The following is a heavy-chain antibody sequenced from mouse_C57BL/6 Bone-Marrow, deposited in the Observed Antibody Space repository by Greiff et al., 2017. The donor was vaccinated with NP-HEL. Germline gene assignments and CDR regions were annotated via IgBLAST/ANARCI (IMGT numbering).Heavy chain of an antibody. Sequence: EVQGVESGGGLVKPGGSLKLSCAASGFTFSDYGMHWVRQAPEKGLEWVAYISSGSSTIYYADTVKGRFTISRDNAKNTLFLQMTSLRSEDTAMYYCARRDYGEGPFAYWGQGTLVTVSA. CDR2: ISSGSSTI. CDR3: ARRDYGEGPFAY. D-gene: IGHD2-4*01. V-gene: IGHV5-17*01. CDR1: GFTFSDYG. J-gene: IGHJ3*01.